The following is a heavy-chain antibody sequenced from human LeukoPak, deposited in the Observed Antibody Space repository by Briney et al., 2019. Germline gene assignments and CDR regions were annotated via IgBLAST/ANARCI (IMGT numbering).Heavy chain of an antibody. CDR1: GFTFSSYS. V-gene: IGHV3-48*01. CDR3: ARDLAHYYGMDV. CDR2: ISSGSSTI. J-gene: IGHJ6*02. Sequence: GGSLRLSCAASGFTFSSYSMNWVRQAPGKGLEWVSYISSGSSTIYYADSVKGRFTISRDNAKSSLYLQMNSLRAEDTAVYYCARDLAHYYGMDVWGQGTTVTVSS.